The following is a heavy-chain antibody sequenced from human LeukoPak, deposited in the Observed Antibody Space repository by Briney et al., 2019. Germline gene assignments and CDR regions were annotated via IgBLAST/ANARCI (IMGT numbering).Heavy chain of an antibody. CDR3: AREFRRYCSGGNCYSPLEYAFDI. CDR2: INPNSGGT. CDR1: GYTFTGYF. V-gene: IGHV1-2*02. J-gene: IGHJ3*02. D-gene: IGHD2-15*01. Sequence: ASVKVSCKASGYTFTGYFLHWVRQAPGQGLEWMGWINPNSGGTNYAQKFQGRVTMTRDTSISTAYMELSRLRSHDTAVYYCAREFRRYCSGGNCYSPLEYAFDIWGQGTMVTVSS.